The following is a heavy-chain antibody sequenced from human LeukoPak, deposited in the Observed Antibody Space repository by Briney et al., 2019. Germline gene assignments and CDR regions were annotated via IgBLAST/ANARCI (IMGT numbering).Heavy chain of an antibody. CDR1: GGTFSSYA. CDR2: INPNSGDT. CDR3: ARGGKSELGTCDH. D-gene: IGHD7-27*01. V-gene: IGHV1-2*02. J-gene: IGHJ4*02. Sequence: GSSVKVSCKASGGTFSSYAISWVRQAPGQGLEWMGWINPNSGDTNYAQKFQGRVTMTRDTSISSVYLELSSLRLDDTAVYYCARGGKSELGTCDHWGQGTLVTVSS.